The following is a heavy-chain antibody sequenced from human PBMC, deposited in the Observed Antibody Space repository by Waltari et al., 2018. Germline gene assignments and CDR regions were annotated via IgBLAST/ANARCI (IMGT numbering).Heavy chain of an antibody. Sequence: QVQLVQSGAEVTKPGASVQFSCSASGYTFTSYDTNWVRPATGQGLERMGWMNPSSGNTGYAQKFQGRVTMTRNTSISTAYMELSSLRSEDTAVYYCARAPLLLWFGELPNWGQGTLVTVSS. CDR1: GYTFTSYD. J-gene: IGHJ4*02. CDR3: ARAPLLLWFGELPN. CDR2: MNPSSGNT. D-gene: IGHD3-10*01. V-gene: IGHV1-8*01.